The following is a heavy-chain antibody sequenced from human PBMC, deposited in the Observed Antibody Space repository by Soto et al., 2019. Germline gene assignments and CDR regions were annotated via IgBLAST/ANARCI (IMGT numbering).Heavy chain of an antibody. CDR3: ARDREYCTNGVCFENWFDP. J-gene: IGHJ5*02. D-gene: IGHD2-8*01. CDR2: INWNGGST. Sequence: GGSLRLSCAASGFTFDDYGMSWVRQAPGKGLEWVSGINWNGGSTGYADSVKGRFTISRDNAKNSLYLQMNSLGAEDTALYHCARDREYCTNGVCFENWFDPWGQGTLVTVSS. CDR1: GFTFDDYG. V-gene: IGHV3-20*01.